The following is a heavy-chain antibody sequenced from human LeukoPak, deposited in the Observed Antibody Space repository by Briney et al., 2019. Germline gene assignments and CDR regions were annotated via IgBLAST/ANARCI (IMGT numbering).Heavy chain of an antibody. J-gene: IGHJ4*02. CDR3: AREQWLVGYFDY. CDR1: GFTFSSYA. CDR2: ISYDGSNK. Sequence: GGSLRLSCAASGFTFSSYAMHWVRQAPGKGLEWVAVISYDGSNKYCADSVKGRFTISRDNFKNTLYLQMNSLRAEDTAVYYCAREQWLVGYFDYWGQGTLVTVSS. V-gene: IGHV3-30-3*01. D-gene: IGHD6-19*01.